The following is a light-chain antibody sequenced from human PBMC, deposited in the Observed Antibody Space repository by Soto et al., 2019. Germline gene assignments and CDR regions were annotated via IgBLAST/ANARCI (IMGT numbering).Light chain of an antibody. CDR3: QSYDNSLNHVV. V-gene: IGLV1-40*01. J-gene: IGLJ2*01. CDR2: GDN. CDR1: SSNSGSFYD. Sequence: QSVLTQPPSVSGGPGQRVAIPCTGSSSNSGSFYDVHWYQQLPGTVPKLLIYGDNNRPSGVPDRFSGSKSGTAASLAITGLQAEEEADYYCQSYDNSLNHVVFGGGTKLTVL.